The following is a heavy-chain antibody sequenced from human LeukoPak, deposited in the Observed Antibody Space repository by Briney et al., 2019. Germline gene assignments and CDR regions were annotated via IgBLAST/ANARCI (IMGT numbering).Heavy chain of an antibody. CDR2: ISAYNGNT. D-gene: IGHD2-2*01. J-gene: IGHJ4*02. CDR1: GYTFTSYG. V-gene: IGHV1-18*01. Sequence: ASVKVSCKASGYTFTSYGISWVRQAPGQGLEWMGWISAYNGNTNYAQKLQGRVTMTTDTSTSTAYMELRSLRSDDTAVYYCARDQQYCSSTSCYPEGLLFDYWGQGTLVTVSS. CDR3: ARDQQYCSSTSCYPEGLLFDY.